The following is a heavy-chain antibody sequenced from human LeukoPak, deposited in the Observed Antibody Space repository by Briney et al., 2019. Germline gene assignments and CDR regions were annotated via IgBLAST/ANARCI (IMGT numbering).Heavy chain of an antibody. D-gene: IGHD2-2*01. CDR2: FFYSGST. V-gene: IGHV4-59*08. CDR1: GASINKYY. Sequence: SETLSLTCTVSGASINKYYWNWVRQPPGKGLEWIGYFFYSGSTRYNPSLKSRVTISGDMSNNQFSLRLTSLTAADTAVYYCARNAGTKDYYYGMDVWGQGTTVIVSS. J-gene: IGHJ6*02. CDR3: ARNAGTKDYYYGMDV.